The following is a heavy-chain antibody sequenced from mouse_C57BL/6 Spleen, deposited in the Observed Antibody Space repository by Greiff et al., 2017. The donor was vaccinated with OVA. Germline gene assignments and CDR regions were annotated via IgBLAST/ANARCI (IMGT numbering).Heavy chain of an antibody. CDR3: ARDGFITPLAY. D-gene: IGHD1-1*01. V-gene: IGHV1-82*01. CDR1: GYAFSSSW. J-gene: IGHJ3*01. CDR2: IYPGDGTT. Sequence: QVQLKQSGPELVKPGASVKISCKASGYAFSSSWMNWVKQRPGQGLEWIGRIYPGDGTTNYNGKFKGKATLTADKSSSTAYMQLSSLTSEDSAVDFGARDGFITPLAYWGQGTLVTVSA.